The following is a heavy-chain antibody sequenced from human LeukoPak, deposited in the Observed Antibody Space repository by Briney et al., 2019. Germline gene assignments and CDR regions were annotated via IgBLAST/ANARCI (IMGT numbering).Heavy chain of an antibody. V-gene: IGHV7-4-1*02. CDR2: INTNTGNP. Sequence: ASVKVSCTASGYTFTDYAMNWVRQAPGQGLEWMGWINTNTGNPTYAQGFTGRFVFSLDTSVSTAYLQISSLKAEDTAVYYCAKLGYCSGGSCYGFDYWGQGTLVTVSS. CDR1: GYTFTDYA. D-gene: IGHD2-15*01. CDR3: AKLGYCSGGSCYGFDY. J-gene: IGHJ4*02.